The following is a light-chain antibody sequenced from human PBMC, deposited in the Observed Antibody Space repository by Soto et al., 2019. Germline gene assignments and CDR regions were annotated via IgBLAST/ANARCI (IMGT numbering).Light chain of an antibody. V-gene: IGKV3-15*01. Sequence: EIVMTQSSATLSVSPRERVILSCRASQSINSDLAWYQQKPGQAPRFLIYGASTRATGIPARFSGSGSGTQFTLTISGLQSGDSALYYCQHYYSWPWTFGQGTKVDIK. CDR3: QHYYSWPWT. J-gene: IGKJ1*01. CDR1: QSINSD. CDR2: GAS.